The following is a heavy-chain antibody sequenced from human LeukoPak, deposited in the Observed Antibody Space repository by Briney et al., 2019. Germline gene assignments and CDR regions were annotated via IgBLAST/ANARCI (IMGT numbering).Heavy chain of an antibody. V-gene: IGHV4-34*01. J-gene: IGHJ2*01. CDR2: INHSGST. CDR1: GGSFSGYY. CDR3: ARGKRGDYSWYFDL. D-gene: IGHD4-17*01. Sequence: PSETLSLTCAVYGGSFSGYYWSWIRQPPGKGLEWIGEINHSGSTNYNPSLKSRVTISADTSKNQFSLKLSSVTAADTAVYYCARGKRGDYSWYFDLWGRGTLVTVSS.